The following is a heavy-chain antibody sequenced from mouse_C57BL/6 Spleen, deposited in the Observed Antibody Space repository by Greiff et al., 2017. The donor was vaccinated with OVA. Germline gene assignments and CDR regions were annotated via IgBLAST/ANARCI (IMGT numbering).Heavy chain of an antibody. J-gene: IGHJ1*03. CDR2: IDPETGGT. CDR3: TRYYGSSDFDV. D-gene: IGHD1-1*01. Sequence: QVQLKESGAELVRPGASVTLSCKASGYTFTDYEMHWVKQTPVHGLEWIGAIDPETGGTAYNQKFKGKAILTADKSSSTAYMELRSLTSEDSAVYYCTRYYGSSDFDVWGTGTTVTVSS. CDR1: GYTFTDYE. V-gene: IGHV1-15*01.